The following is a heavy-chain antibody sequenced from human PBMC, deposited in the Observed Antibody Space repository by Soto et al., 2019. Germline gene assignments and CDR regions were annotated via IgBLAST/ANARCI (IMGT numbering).Heavy chain of an antibody. CDR1: GFTFSSYA. CDR3: ARDLGSAAGTNFDY. Sequence: PVGSLRLSCAASGFTFSSYAMHWVRQAPGKGLEWVAVISYDGSNKYYADSVKGRFTISRDNSKNTLYLQMNSLRAEDTAVYYCARDLGSAAGTNFDYWGQGTLVTVSS. CDR2: ISYDGSNK. V-gene: IGHV3-30-3*01. D-gene: IGHD6-13*01. J-gene: IGHJ4*02.